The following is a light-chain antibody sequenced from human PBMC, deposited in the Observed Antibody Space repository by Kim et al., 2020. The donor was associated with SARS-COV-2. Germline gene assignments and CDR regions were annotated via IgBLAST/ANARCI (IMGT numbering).Light chain of an antibody. Sequence: GQSVTISCTGTSSDVGGYNYVSWYQQHPGKAPKLMIYEVTKRPSGVPDRFSGSKSGNTASLTVSGLQADDEAVYYCSSYAGSNNVVFAGGTQLTVL. CDR2: EVT. V-gene: IGLV2-8*01. J-gene: IGLJ2*01. CDR1: SSDVGGYNY. CDR3: SSYAGSNNVV.